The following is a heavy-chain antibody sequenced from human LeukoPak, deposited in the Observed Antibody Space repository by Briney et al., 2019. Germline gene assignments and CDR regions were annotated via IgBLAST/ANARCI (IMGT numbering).Heavy chain of an antibody. CDR3: TRVQGGAGFDS. Sequence: PGGSLRLSCAASGFTFKAYSMNWVRRAPGKGLEWISHINSRTNNIYYADSVKGRFTISRDDAKSSLFLQMHSLRADDTAVYYCTRVQGGAGFDSWGQGTLGTV. D-gene: IGHD4-17*01. V-gene: IGHV3-21*05. J-gene: IGHJ4*02. CDR1: GFTFKAYS. CDR2: INSRTNNI.